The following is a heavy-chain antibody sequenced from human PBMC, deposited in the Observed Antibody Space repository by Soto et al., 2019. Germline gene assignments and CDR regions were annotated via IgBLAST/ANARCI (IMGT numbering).Heavy chain of an antibody. CDR2: IIPIFGTA. CDR3: ATTTTGNGGPIGYYFDY. CDR1: GGTFTSYA. D-gene: IGHD7-27*01. J-gene: IGHJ4*02. V-gene: IGHV1-69*13. Sequence: SVKVSCKASGGTFTSYAISWVRQAPGQGLEWMGGIIPIFGTANYAQKFQGRVTITADESTSTAYMELSSLRSEDTAVYYCATTTTGNGGPIGYYFDYWGQGTLVTVSS.